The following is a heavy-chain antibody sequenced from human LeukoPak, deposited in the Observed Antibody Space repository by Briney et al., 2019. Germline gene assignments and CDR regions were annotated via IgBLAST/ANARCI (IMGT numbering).Heavy chain of an antibody. D-gene: IGHD3-16*02. CDR2: TSCSGDNT. Sequence: PGGSLSLYCAGSGFTFSSYAMSWLGQAPGKGLEWVSVTSCSGDNTFYADTVKGRFTMSRDNSKNMLYLQMSSLRAEDTAVYYCAKTVWGCHSYEGGDYWGQGTLVTVSS. CDR1: GFTFSSYA. J-gene: IGHJ4*02. V-gene: IGHV3-23*01. CDR3: AKTVWGCHSYEGGDY.